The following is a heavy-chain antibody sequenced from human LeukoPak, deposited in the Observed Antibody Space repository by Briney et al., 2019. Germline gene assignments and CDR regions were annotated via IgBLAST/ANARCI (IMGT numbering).Heavy chain of an antibody. CDR3: AKEKAIATINYGLDV. D-gene: IGHD1-1*01. J-gene: IGHJ6*02. CDR2: IAYDGSNR. Sequence: PGGSLTLSCAASGFTFDTYGMLWVRQAPGEGLEWVAVIAYDGSNRVYADSVKGRFTISRDNSKNTLYLQMNSLRGEDTAVYYCAKEKAIATINYGLDVWGQGTTVTASS. CDR1: GFTFDTYG. V-gene: IGHV3-30*18.